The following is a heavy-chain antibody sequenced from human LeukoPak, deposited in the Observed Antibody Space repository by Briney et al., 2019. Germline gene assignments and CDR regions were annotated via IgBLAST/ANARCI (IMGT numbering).Heavy chain of an antibody. Sequence: SETLSLTCTVSGGSISSYYWSWIRQPPGKGLEWIGYIYYSGSTNYNPSLKSRVTISVDTSKNQFSLKLSSVIAADTAVYYCARVHRSAARGLFDYWGQGTLVTVSS. V-gene: IGHV4-59*08. D-gene: IGHD6-25*01. J-gene: IGHJ4*02. CDR3: ARVHRSAARGLFDY. CDR2: IYYSGST. CDR1: GGSISSYY.